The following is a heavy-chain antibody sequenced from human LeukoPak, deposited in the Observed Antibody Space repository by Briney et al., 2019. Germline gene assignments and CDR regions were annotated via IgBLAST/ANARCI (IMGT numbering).Heavy chain of an antibody. D-gene: IGHD6-6*01. Sequence: GASVKVSCKASGYTFTSYDINWVRQATGQGLEWMGWMNPNSGNTGYAQKFQGRVTMTRNTSISTAYMELSSLRSEDTAVYYCARGHRGVLAARPRRFYYYYMDVWGKGTTVTVSS. J-gene: IGHJ6*03. V-gene: IGHV1-8*01. CDR3: ARGHRGVLAARPRRFYYYYMDV. CDR1: GYTFTSYD. CDR2: MNPNSGNT.